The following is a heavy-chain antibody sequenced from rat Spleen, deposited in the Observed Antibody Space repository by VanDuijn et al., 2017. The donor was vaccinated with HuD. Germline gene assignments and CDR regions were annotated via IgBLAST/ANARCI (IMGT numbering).Heavy chain of an antibody. CDR2: ISSGGST. D-gene: IGHD1-1*01. CDR1: GFSLTSNG. J-gene: IGHJ2*01. V-gene: IGHV2S8*01. CDR3: TSYYSGDYFDY. Sequence: QVQLKESGPGLVQPSQTLSLTCTVSGFSLTSNGVSWVLQPPGKGLEWIAAISSGGSTYYNSALKSRLSISRDTSKSQVFLKMNSLQTEDTAIYFCTSYYSGDYFDYWGQGVMVTVSS.